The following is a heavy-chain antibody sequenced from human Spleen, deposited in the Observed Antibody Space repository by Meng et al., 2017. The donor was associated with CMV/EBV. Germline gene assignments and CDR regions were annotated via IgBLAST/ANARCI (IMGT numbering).Heavy chain of an antibody. J-gene: IGHJ4*02. CDR1: CAFTEAW. Sequence: CAFTEAWMGWVSQAPGKGLEWVAHIKDKERSKTTHYAAPVKGRFTISRDDSKNMVYLKMNSLKTDDTAIYYCTTDRGVAERPLFDSCGQGTLVTVSS. CDR2: IKDKERSKTT. CDR3: TTDRGVAERPLFDS. V-gene: IGHV3-15*01. D-gene: IGHD3-10*01.